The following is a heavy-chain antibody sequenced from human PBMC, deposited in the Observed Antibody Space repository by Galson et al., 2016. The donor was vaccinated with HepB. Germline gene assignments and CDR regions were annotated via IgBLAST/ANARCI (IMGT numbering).Heavy chain of an antibody. Sequence: SETLSLTCIVSGGSISRDYYWGWIRQPPGRGLEWIGSIYSNEDTYYNPSVKSRVTISVDTSKNQFSLRLNSVTAADTGVYYCATGIAVAGKYYYYYMDVWGKGTTVTVSS. CDR3: ATGIAVAGKYYYYYMDV. CDR1: GGSISRDYY. D-gene: IGHD6-19*01. J-gene: IGHJ6*03. V-gene: IGHV4-39*01. CDR2: IYSNEDT.